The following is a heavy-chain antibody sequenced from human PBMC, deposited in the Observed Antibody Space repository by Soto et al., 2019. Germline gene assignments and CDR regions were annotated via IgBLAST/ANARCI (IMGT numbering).Heavy chain of an antibody. J-gene: IGHJ4*02. D-gene: IGHD3-22*01. CDR1: GFDVSNTD. Sequence: EVQLVESGGDLVQRGGSPRLSCAASGFDVSNTDMSWVRQAPGKGLGWVSVIYSGGYTNYADSVKGRFIVSRDSPKNTLYLQMDSLRAEDTAVYYCAREAIIVIAAPEYYFDYWGQGTLVTVSS. CDR3: AREAIIVIAAPEYYFDY. V-gene: IGHV3-66*01. CDR2: IYSGGYT.